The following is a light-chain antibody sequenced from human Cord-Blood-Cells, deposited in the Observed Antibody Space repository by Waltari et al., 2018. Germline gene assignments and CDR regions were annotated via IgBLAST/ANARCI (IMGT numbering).Light chain of an antibody. V-gene: IGKV3-15*01. CDR1: QSVSSN. J-gene: IGKJ2*02. CDR2: CAS. Sequence: EIVMTQSPATLSVSPGERATLSCRASQSVSSNLAWYQQKPCQAPRILIYCASTRATGIPARFSGSGSGTEFTLTISSLQSEDFAVYYCQQYNNWPRTFGQGTKLEIK. CDR3: QQYNNWPRT.